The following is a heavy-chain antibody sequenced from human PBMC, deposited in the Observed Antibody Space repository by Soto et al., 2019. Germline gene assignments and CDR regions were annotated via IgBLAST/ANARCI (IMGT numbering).Heavy chain of an antibody. V-gene: IGHV3-23*01. CDR1: GFTFDDYA. J-gene: IGHJ4*02. CDR3: AKDPEYSSSWYATGYYFDY. CDR2: ISGSGGST. D-gene: IGHD6-13*01. Sequence: GGSLRLSCAASGFTFDDYAMHWVRQAPGKGLEWVSAISGSGGSTYYADSVKDRFTISRDNSKNTLYLQMNSLRAEDTAVYYCAKDPEYSSSWYATGYYFDYWGQGTLVTVSS.